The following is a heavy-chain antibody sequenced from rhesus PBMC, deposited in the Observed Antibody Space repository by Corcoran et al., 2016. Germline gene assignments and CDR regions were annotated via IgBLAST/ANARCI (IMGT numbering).Heavy chain of an antibody. D-gene: IGHD4-29*01. V-gene: IGHV4-165*02. CDR1: GGSISGDY. CDR2: FGGSGWTA. CDR3: TTIGRVADAFDF. Sequence: QVQLPESGPGLVKPSETLSLICTVSGGSISGDYWNWIRQPPGKGLEWIGYFGGSGWTAYYNPSLKSRVTISTDTSNNQFSLKLSSVTAADTAMYYCTTIGRVADAFDFWGQGLRVTVSS. J-gene: IGHJ3*01.